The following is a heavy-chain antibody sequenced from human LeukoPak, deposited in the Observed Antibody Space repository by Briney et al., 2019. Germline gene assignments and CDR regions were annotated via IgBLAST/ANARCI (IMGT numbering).Heavy chain of an antibody. CDR1: GGTFSSYA. CDR2: IIPIFGTA. V-gene: IGHV1-69*01. Sequence: SVKVCCKASGGTFSSYAISWVRQAPGQGLEWMGGIIPIFGTANYAQKLQGRVTITADESTSTAYMELSSLRSEDTAVYYCAREWGYDFWSGYYTNAFDIWGQGTMVTVSS. D-gene: IGHD3-3*01. J-gene: IGHJ3*02. CDR3: AREWGYDFWSGYYTNAFDI.